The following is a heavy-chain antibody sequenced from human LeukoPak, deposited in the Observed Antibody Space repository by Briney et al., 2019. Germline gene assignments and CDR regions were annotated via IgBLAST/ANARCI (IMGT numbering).Heavy chain of an antibody. D-gene: IGHD2-2*01. CDR3: ARWPAAGDGHSDY. J-gene: IGHJ4*02. V-gene: IGHV3-53*01. CDR1: GFIVSSNY. Sequence: PGGSLRLSCAASGFIVSSNYMSWVRQAPGKGLEWVSILYSGGGTNYADSVKGRFTISRDNSKNTLYLEMNSLRAEDTAVYFCARWPAAGDGHSDYWGQGTLVIVSS. CDR2: LYSGGGT.